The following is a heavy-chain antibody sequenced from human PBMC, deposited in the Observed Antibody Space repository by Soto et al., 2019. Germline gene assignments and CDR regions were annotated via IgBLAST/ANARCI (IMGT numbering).Heavy chain of an antibody. CDR3: AKDLGDYYYGMDV. CDR2: ISWNSGSI. Sequence: GGSLRLSCAASGFTFDDYAMHWVRQAPGKGLEWVSGISWNSGSIGYADSVKGRFTISRDNAKNSLYLQMNSLRAEDTALYYCAKDLGDYYYGMDVWGQGTTVTVSS. J-gene: IGHJ6*02. CDR1: GFTFDDYA. V-gene: IGHV3-9*01.